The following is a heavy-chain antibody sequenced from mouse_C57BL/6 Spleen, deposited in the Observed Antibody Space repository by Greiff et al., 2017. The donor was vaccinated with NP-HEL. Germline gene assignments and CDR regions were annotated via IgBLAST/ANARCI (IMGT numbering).Heavy chain of an antibody. D-gene: IGHD1-1*01. J-gene: IGHJ4*01. CDR2: ISNGGGST. CDR1: GFTFSDYY. V-gene: IGHV5-12*01. CDR3: ARHYYGSSYSYYYAMDY. Sequence: EVKLMESGGGLVQPGGSLKLSCAASGFTFSDYYMYWVRQTPEKRLEWVAYISNGGGSTYYPDTVKGRFTISRDNAKNTLYLQMSRLKSEDTAMYYCARHYYGSSYSYYYAMDYWGQGTSVTVSS.